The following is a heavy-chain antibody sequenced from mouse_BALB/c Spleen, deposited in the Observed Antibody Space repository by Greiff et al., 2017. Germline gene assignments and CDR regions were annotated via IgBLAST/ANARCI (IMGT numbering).Heavy chain of an antibody. CDR1: GFNIKDTY. V-gene: IGHV14-3*02. J-gene: IGHJ3*01. D-gene: IGHD1-1*01. CDR2: IDPANGNT. Sequence: VQLQQSGAELVKPGASVKLSCTASGFNIKDTYMHWVKQRPEQGLEWIGRIDPANGNTKYDPKFQGKATITADTSSNTAYLQLSSLTSEDTAVYYCARCYGRGDWFAYWGQGTLVTVSA. CDR3: ARCYGRGDWFAY.